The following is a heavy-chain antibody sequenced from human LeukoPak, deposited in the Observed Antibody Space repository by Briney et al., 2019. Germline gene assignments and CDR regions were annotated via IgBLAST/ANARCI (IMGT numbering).Heavy chain of an antibody. J-gene: IGHJ4*02. D-gene: IGHD3-10*01. CDR1: GLTFSSYV. V-gene: IGHV3-30*18. CDR3: ANSGWFGESMGY. Sequence: PGGTLRLSCETCGLTFSSYVMISVRPAPVKELEWVAVISYDGSNKYYADSVKGRFTISRDNSKNTLYLQMNSLRAEDTAVYYCANSGWFGESMGYWGQGTLVTVSS. CDR2: ISYDGSNK.